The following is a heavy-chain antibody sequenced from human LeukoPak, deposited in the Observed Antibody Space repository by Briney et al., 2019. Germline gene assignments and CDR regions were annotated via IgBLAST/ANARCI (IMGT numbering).Heavy chain of an antibody. CDR1: GGSFSGYY. CDR2: IYYSGST. D-gene: IGHD3-3*01. J-gene: IGHJ4*02. CDR3: ARNPLTYYDFWSGYYNPSYFDY. V-gene: IGHV4-30-4*08. Sequence: SETLSLTCAVYGGSFSGYYWSWIRQPPGKGLEWIGYIYYSGSTYYNPSLKSRVTISVDTSKNQFSLKLSSVTAADTAVYYCARNPLTYYDFWSGYYNPSYFDYWGQGTLVTVSS.